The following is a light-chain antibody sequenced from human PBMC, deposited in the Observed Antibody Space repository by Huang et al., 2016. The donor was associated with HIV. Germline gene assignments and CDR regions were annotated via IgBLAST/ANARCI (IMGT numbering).Light chain of an antibody. Sequence: DIQMTQSPSSLSASLGDRVTITCRASQSVSSYLNWYQQKPGKAPKLLIYATSTLQSGFPSRFSGSGSGTDFTLTISSLQPEDFATYYCQQSYSTPRTFGQGTKLEIK. CDR3: QQSYSTPRT. V-gene: IGKV1-39*01. J-gene: IGKJ2*01. CDR2: ATS. CDR1: QSVSSY.